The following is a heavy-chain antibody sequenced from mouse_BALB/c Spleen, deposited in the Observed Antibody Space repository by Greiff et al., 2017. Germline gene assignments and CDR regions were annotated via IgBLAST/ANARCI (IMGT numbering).Heavy chain of an antibody. V-gene: IGHV3-2*02. D-gene: IGHD2-1*01. J-gene: IGHJ4*01. CDR2: ISYSGST. Sequence: EVKLVESGPGLVKPSQSLSLTCTVTGYSITSDYAWNWIRQFPGNKLEWMGYISYSGSTSYNPSLKSRISITRDTSKNQFFLQLNSVTTEDTATYYCAREGYYGNSFYAMDYWGQGTSVTVSS. CDR1: GYSITSDYA. CDR3: AREGYYGNSFYAMDY.